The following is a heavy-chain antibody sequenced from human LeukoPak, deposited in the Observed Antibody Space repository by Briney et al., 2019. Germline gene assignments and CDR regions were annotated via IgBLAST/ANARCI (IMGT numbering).Heavy chain of an antibody. V-gene: IGHV3-49*04. Sequence: GGSLRLSCTASGFTFGDYAMSWVRQAPGKGLEWVGFXRSKAYGGTTEYAASVKGRFTISRDDSKSIAYLQMNSLKTEDTAVYYCTSYGWRYSDWLRYFDYWGQGTLVTVSS. CDR2: XRSKAYGGTT. D-gene: IGHD3-9*01. J-gene: IGHJ4*02. CDR1: GFTFGDYA. CDR3: TSYGWRYSDWLRYFDY.